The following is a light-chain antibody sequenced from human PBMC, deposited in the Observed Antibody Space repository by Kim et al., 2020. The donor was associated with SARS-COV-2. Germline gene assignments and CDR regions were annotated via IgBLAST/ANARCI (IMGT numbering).Light chain of an antibody. CDR2: QDK. V-gene: IGLV3-1*01. J-gene: IGLJ2*01. CDR3: QAWDSYTAV. CDR1: KLGDKY. Sequence: SYELTQPPSVSVSPGQTASITCSGEKLGDKYACWYQQKPGRSPVLLIYQDKQRPSGIPERFSGSNSGNTATLTISGTQAMDEADYYCQAWDSYTAVFGGGTQLTVL.